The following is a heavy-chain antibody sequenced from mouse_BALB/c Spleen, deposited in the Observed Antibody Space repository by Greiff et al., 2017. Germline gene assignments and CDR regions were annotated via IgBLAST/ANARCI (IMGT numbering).Heavy chain of an antibody. CDR1: GFTFSSYG. V-gene: IGHV5-6-3*01. D-gene: IGHD1-1*01. CDR2: INSNGGST. Sequence: EVQRVESGGGLVQPGGSLKLSCAASGFTFSSYGMSWVRQTPDKRLELVATINSNGGSTYYPDSVKGRFTISRDNAKNTLYLQMSSLKSEDTAMYYCARDRGITTVVAPFAYWGQGTLVTVSA. CDR3: ARDRGITTVVAPFAY. J-gene: IGHJ3*01.